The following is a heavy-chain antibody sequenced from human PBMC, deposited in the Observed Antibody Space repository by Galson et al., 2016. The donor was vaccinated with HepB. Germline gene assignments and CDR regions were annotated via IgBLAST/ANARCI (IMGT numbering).Heavy chain of an antibody. CDR3: ARGPRDFWSGYAPKPHYFDY. V-gene: IGHV3-30*03. CDR1: GFSFSDFG. Sequence: LRLSCAASGFSFSDFGMHWVRQAPGKGLEWVALISFDGFNKYYADSVKGRFTISRDNSKNTLYLQMNSLRAEDTATYYCARGPRDFWSGYAPKPHYFDYWGQGTLVTVSS. CDR2: ISFDGFNK. J-gene: IGHJ4*02. D-gene: IGHD3-3*01.